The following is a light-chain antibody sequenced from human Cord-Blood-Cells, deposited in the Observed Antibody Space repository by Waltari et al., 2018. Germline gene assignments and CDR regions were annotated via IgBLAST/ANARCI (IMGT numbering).Light chain of an antibody. Sequence: DTQTTPSPSSPAASGGDRVTITCRASQSISSYLNWYQQKPGKAPKLLIYAASSLQSGVPSRFSGSGSGTDFTLTISSLQPEDFATYYCQQSYSTPLTFGPGTKVDIK. CDR3: QQSYSTPLT. V-gene: IGKV1-39*01. CDR1: QSISSY. CDR2: AAS. J-gene: IGKJ3*01.